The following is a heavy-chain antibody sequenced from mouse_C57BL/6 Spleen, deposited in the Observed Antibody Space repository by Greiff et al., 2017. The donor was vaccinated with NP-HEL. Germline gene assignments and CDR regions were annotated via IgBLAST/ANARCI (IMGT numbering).Heavy chain of an antibody. D-gene: IGHD1-1*01. CDR3: ASEGVYGRHYFDY. J-gene: IGHJ2*01. V-gene: IGHV1-80*01. Sequence: QVQLQQSGAELVKPGASVKISCKASGYAFSSYWMNWVKQRPGKGLEWIGQIYPGDGDTNYNGKFKGKATLTAAKSSSTAYMQLSSLTSEDSAVYFCASEGVYGRHYFDYWGQGTTLTVSS. CDR1: GYAFSSYW. CDR2: IYPGDGDT.